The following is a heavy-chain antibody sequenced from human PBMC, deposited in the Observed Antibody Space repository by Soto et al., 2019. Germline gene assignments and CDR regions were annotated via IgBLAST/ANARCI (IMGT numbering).Heavy chain of an antibody. J-gene: IGHJ4*02. Sequence: SLRLSCAASGFTFSSYGMHWVRQAPGKGLEWVAVISYDGSNKYYADSVKGRFTISRDNSKNTLYLQMNSLRAEDTAVYYCAKAGNYYDSSGYCDYWGQGTLVTVSS. CDR1: GFTFSSYG. D-gene: IGHD3-22*01. V-gene: IGHV3-30*18. CDR2: ISYDGSNK. CDR3: AKAGNYYDSSGYCDY.